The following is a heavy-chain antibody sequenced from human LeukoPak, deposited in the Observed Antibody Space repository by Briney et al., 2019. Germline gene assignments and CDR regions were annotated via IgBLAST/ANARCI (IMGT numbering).Heavy chain of an antibody. J-gene: IGHJ4*02. CDR1: GGSIGKYH. V-gene: IGHV4-59*01. Sequence: SSETLSLTCSVSGGSIGKYHWTWIRQPPGKRLEWIGYVYYTGNLNYNPSLDHRVSLSIDTSKNQFSLSLSSVTAADTAVYYCARGSAPGTGPPSLDSWGQGTLVTVSS. CDR3: ARGSAPGTGPPSLDS. CDR2: VYYTGNL. D-gene: IGHD6-13*01.